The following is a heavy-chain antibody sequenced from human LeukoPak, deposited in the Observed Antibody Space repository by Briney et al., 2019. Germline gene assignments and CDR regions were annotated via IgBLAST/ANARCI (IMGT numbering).Heavy chain of an antibody. Sequence: GGPLRLSCAASGFTFGSYAMSWVRQAPGKGLEWVSSISGSGGSTYYADSVKGRFTISRDNSKNTLYLQMNSLRAEDTAIYYCARRLDLGSIVVVVAATGCFDYWGQGTLVTVSS. CDR3: ARRLDLGSIVVVVAATGCFDY. CDR2: ISGSGGST. J-gene: IGHJ4*02. CDR1: GFTFGSYA. D-gene: IGHD2-15*01. V-gene: IGHV3-23*01.